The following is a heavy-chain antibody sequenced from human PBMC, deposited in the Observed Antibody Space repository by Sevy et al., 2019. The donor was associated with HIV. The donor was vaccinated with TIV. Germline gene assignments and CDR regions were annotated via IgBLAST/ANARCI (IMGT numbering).Heavy chain of an antibody. J-gene: IGHJ4*02. CDR1: GGSISSSSYY. CDR3: ARVFWTRLDY. CDR2: IYYIGST. D-gene: IGHD3-3*01. V-gene: IGHV4-39*01. Sequence: ETLSLTCSVSGGSISSSSYYWGWVRQPPGKGLEWIGTIYYIGSTYYNPSLKSRVTISVDTSKNQFSLRLSSVTAADTAVYYWARVFWTRLDYWGQGTLVTVSS.